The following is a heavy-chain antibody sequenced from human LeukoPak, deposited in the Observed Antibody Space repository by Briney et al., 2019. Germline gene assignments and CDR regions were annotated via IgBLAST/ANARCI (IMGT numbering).Heavy chain of an antibody. CDR1: GYSFTSYW. D-gene: IGHD6-6*01. V-gene: IGHV5-51*01. CDR2: IYPGDSDT. J-gene: IGHJ4*02. Sequence: GESLKLSCKGSGYSFTSYWIGWVRQMPGKGLEWMGIIYPGDSDTRYSPSFQGQVTISADKSISTAYLQWSSLKASDTAMYYCATFSSSSGYYFDYWGQGTLVTVSS. CDR3: ATFSSSSGYYFDY.